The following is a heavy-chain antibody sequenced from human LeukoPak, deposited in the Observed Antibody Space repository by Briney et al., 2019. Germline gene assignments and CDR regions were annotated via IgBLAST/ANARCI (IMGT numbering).Heavy chain of an antibody. CDR1: GFIFNTYW. Sequence: GRSLRLSCAASGFIFNTYWMHWVRQAPGKGLEWVSGISWNSGSIGYADSVKGRYTISRDNAKNSLYLQMNSLRAEDTALYYCAKQVGSYGYFYYYGMDVWGQGPTVTVSS. J-gene: IGHJ6*02. V-gene: IGHV3-9*01. CDR2: ISWNSGSI. CDR3: AKQVGSYGYFYYYGMDV. D-gene: IGHD5-18*01.